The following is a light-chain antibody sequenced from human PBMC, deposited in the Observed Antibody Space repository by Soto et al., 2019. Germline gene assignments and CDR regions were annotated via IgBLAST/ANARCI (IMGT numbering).Light chain of an antibody. CDR1: RYIRSD. CDR2: TAS. J-gene: IGKJ1*01. V-gene: IGKV1-6*01. Sequence: IQMTQSPSSLSASVGDRVTITCRASRYIRSDLSWYQQRPGQAPKVLIYTASSLQSGVPSRFSGSGSGTDFTLTISRLQPEDCATYYCLQDYNYPWTFGQGTKVEIK. CDR3: LQDYNYPWT.